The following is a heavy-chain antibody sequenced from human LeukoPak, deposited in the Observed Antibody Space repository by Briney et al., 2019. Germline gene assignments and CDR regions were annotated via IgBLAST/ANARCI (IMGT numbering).Heavy chain of an antibody. V-gene: IGHV3-21*01. D-gene: IGHD3-9*01. J-gene: IGHJ3*02. CDR2: ISSSSSYI. Sequence: GGSLRLSCAASGFTFSSYSMNWVRQAPGKGLEWVSSISSSSSYIYYADSVKGRFTISRDNAKNSLYLQMNSLRAEDTAVYYCARDLAPDYDILTGTDAFDTWGQGPMVTVSS. CDR3: ARDLAPDYDILTGTDAFDT. CDR1: GFTFSSYS.